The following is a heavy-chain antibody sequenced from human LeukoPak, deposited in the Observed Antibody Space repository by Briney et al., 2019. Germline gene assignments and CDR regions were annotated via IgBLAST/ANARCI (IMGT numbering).Heavy chain of an antibody. J-gene: IGHJ6*02. V-gene: IGHV1-46*01. D-gene: IGHD6-13*01. CDR1: GYTFTSYY. Sequence: ASVTVSCKASGYTFTSYYMHWVRQAPGQGLEWMGIINPSGGSTSYAQKFQGRVTMTRDTSTSTVYMELSSLRSEDTAVYYCARGDSSSWYYYYGMDVWGQGTTVTVSS. CDR2: INPSGGST. CDR3: ARGDSSSWYYYYGMDV.